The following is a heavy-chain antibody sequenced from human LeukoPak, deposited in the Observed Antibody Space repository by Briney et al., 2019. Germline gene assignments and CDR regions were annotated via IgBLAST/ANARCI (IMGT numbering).Heavy chain of an antibody. D-gene: IGHD1-1*01. J-gene: IGHJ4*02. Sequence: PGGSLRLSCAASGFPLSEYSMNWVRQAPGKGLEWISYIGISSGNTKYADSVKGRFTVSGDNARNSLYLQMNSLRVEDTAVYCCARDHNYAFDNWGQGTLVTVSS. CDR2: IGISSGNT. V-gene: IGHV3-11*06. CDR3: ARDHNYAFDN. CDR1: GFPLSEYS.